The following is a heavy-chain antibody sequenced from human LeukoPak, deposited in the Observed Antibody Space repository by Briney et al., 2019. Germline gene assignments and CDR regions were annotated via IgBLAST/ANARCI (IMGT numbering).Heavy chain of an antibody. CDR3: VRGRLGMDV. CDR1: GFTFSSYG. D-gene: IGHD1-26*01. J-gene: IGHJ6*02. V-gene: IGHV3-33*01. CDR2: VWHDGNNK. Sequence: GGSLRLSCAVSGFTFSSYGMHWVRQAPGKGLEWVAVVWHDGNNKYYGDSVKARFSISRDNSNNMLYLQMNNLRAEDTAVYYCVRGRLGMDVWGQGTTVTVSS.